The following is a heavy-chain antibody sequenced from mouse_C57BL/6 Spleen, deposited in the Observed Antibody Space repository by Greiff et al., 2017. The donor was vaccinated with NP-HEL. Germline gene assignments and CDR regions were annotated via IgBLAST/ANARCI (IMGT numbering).Heavy chain of an antibody. CDR2: IDPEDGDT. Sequence: EVQLQQSGAELVRPGASVKLSCTASGFNIKDYYMHWVKQRPEQGLEWIGRIDPEDGDTEYAPKFQGKATMTADTSSNTAYLQLSSLTSEDTAVYYWTVPYYYGSSHLDYWGQGTTLTVSS. D-gene: IGHD1-1*01. V-gene: IGHV14-1*01. J-gene: IGHJ2*01. CDR1: GFNIKDYY. CDR3: TVPYYYGSSHLDY.